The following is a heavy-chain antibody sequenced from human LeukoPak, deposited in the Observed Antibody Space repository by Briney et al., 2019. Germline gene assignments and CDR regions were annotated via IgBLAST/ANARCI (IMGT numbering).Heavy chain of an antibody. Sequence: SETLSLTCAVYGESFSGYYWSWIRQPPGKGLEWIGEINHSGSTNYNPSLKSRVTISVDTSKNQFSLKLSSVTAADTAVYYCARVGYDFWSGTLDYWGQGTLVTVSS. CDR3: ARVGYDFWSGTLDY. CDR1: GESFSGYY. V-gene: IGHV4-34*01. D-gene: IGHD3-3*01. CDR2: INHSGST. J-gene: IGHJ4*02.